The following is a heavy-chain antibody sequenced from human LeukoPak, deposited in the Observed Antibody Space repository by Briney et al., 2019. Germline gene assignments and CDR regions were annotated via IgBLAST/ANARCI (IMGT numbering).Heavy chain of an antibody. D-gene: IGHD2-2*01. V-gene: IGHV4-39*07. CDR3: ARAGRYQLLNY. CDR2: IYYSGST. J-gene: IGHJ4*02. CDR1: GGSLSSSSYY. Sequence: PSETLSLTCTVSGGSLSSSSYYWGWIRQPPGKGLEWIGSIYYSGSTYYSPSLKSRVTISVDTSKNQFSLKLSSVTAADTAVYYCARAGRYQLLNYWGQGTLVTVSS.